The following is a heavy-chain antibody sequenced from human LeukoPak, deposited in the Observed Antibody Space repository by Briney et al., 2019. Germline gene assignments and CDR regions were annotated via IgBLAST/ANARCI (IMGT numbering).Heavy chain of an antibody. D-gene: IGHD2-8*01. Sequence: AGGSLRLSCAASGFIFSDFAMTWVRQAPGKGLEWVSSISSSSSYIYYADSVKGRFTISRDNAKNSLYLQMNSLRAEDTAVYYCASDRAPSEDIVLMVYAQYDYWGQGTLVTVSS. J-gene: IGHJ4*02. CDR1: GFIFSDFA. V-gene: IGHV3-21*01. CDR3: ASDRAPSEDIVLMVYAQYDY. CDR2: ISSSSSYI.